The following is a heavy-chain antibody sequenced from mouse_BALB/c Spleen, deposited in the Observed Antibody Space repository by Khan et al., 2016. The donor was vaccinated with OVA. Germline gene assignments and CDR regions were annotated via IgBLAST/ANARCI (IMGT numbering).Heavy chain of an antibody. CDR1: GYTFSDYW. J-gene: IGHJ2*01. CDR3: ARVNYGSRDYFDY. V-gene: IGHV1-9*01. CDR2: TLPGSGSR. D-gene: IGHD1-1*01. Sequence: VQLQQSGAELMKPGASVKISCKATGYTFSDYWLEWVKQRPGHGLEWIGETLPGSGSRNYNEKFKGKATFTADISSKTTYMQLSSLTSEDSAVYYCARVNYGSRDYFDYWGQGTTLTVSS.